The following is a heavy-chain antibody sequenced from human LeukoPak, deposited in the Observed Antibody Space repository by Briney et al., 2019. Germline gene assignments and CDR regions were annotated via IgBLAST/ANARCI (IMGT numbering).Heavy chain of an antibody. CDR2: IYYSGST. J-gene: IGHJ4*02. CDR1: GGSLSSYY. CDR3: ASRNWEYCTSTSCYGFEY. D-gene: IGHD2-2*01. V-gene: IGHV4-39*01. Sequence: SETLSLTCTVSGGSLSSYYWGWIRQPPGKGLEWIGSIYYSGSTSYNPSLKSRVTISVDTSKNQFSLKLSSVTAADTAVYYCASRNWEYCTSTSCYGFEYWGQGTLVTVSS.